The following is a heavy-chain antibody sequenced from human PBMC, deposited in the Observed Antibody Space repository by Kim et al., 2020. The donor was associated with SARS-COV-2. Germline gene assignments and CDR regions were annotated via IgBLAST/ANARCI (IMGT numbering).Heavy chain of an antibody. Sequence: GGSLRLSCAASGFTFSNYAMHWVRQAPGKGLEWVAVISIDGSNKYYVDSVKGRFTISRDSSKSTLYLQMNSLRPEDTAVYYCARAQGGYYYDSSGYYSSFDTWGQGALVTVSS. CDR2: ISIDGSNK. V-gene: IGHV3-30*04. CDR3: ARAQGGYYYDSSGYYSSFDT. J-gene: IGHJ4*02. CDR1: GFTFSNYA. D-gene: IGHD3-22*01.